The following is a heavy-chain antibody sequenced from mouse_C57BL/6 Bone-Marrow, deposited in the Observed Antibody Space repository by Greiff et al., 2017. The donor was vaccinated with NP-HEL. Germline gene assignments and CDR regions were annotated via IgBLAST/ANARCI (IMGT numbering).Heavy chain of an antibody. Sequence: EVQLQQSGAELVRPGASVKLSCTASGFTIKDDYMHWVKQRPEQGLEWIGCIDPENGDTEYASKFQGKATITADTSADTAYLQLSSLTSEVPAVYYCDTNSNYYWGQGTTLTVSS. CDR2: IDPENGDT. CDR1: GFTIKDDY. V-gene: IGHV14-4*01. J-gene: IGHJ2*01. D-gene: IGHD2-5*01. CDR3: DTNSNYY.